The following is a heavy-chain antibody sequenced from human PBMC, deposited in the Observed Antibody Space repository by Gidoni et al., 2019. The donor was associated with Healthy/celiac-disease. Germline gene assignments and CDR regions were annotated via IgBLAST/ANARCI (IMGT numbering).Heavy chain of an antibody. D-gene: IGHD6-19*01. CDR3: ARALRGAVAGIDY. Sequence: QVQLQESGPGLVKPSQTLSLTCTVSGGSISSGGYYWSWIRQHPGKGLEWIGYSSYSGSTYYNPSLKSRVTISVDTSKNQFSLKLSSVTAADTAVYYCARALRGAVAGIDYWGQGTLVTVSS. V-gene: IGHV4-31*03. CDR1: GGSISSGGYY. CDR2: SSYSGST. J-gene: IGHJ4*02.